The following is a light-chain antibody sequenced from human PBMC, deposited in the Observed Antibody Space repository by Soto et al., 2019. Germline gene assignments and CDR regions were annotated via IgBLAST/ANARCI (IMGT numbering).Light chain of an antibody. CDR2: DAS. V-gene: IGKV3-11*01. Sequence: EIVLAQSPATLSLSPWERATLSCRASQSVSSYLAWYQQKPGQAPRLLIHDASSRATGIPARFSGSGSGTDFTLTISSLEPEDFAVYYCQQRSNWPSITFGQGTRLEIK. CDR1: QSVSSY. J-gene: IGKJ5*01. CDR3: QQRSNWPSIT.